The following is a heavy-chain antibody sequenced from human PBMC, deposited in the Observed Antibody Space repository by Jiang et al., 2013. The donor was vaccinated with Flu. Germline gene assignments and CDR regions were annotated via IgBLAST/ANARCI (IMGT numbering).Heavy chain of an antibody. J-gene: IGHJ4*02. CDR2: FNPSGGST. CDR3: AREPGIVAGGFDY. D-gene: IGHD1-26*01. Sequence: GAEVKKPGGLSETFLQDIWIHLHHLPIFTGCDRPPGQGLEWMGIFNPSGGSTRFAQRFQDRATMTADTSTGTVYMDLSRLRPEDTAVYYCAREPGIVAGGFDYWGQGTQVSVTS. CDR1: IHLHHLP. V-gene: IGHV1-46*03.